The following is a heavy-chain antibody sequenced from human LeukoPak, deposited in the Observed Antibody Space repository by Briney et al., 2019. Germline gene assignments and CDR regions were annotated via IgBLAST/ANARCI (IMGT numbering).Heavy chain of an antibody. V-gene: IGHV3-30-3*01. Sequence: PGGSLRLSCAASGFTFSSYAMHWVRQAPGKGLEWVAVISYDGSNKYYADSVKGRFTISRDNSKNTLYLQMNSLRAEDTAVYYCARAGRDGYNSAYWGQGTLVTVSS. J-gene: IGHJ4*02. CDR1: GFTFSSYA. CDR2: ISYDGSNK. CDR3: ARAGRDGYNSAY. D-gene: IGHD5-24*01.